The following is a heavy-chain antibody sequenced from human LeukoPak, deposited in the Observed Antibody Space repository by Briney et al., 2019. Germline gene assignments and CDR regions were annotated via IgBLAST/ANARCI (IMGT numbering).Heavy chain of an antibody. CDR1: GGSFSGYY. V-gene: IGHV4-34*01. CDR3: ARVYSSSWYLDY. CDR2: INHSGST. Sequence: PSETLSLTCAVYGGSFSGYYWSWIRQPPGKWLEWIGEINHSGSTNYDPSLKSRVTISVDTSKNQFSLKLSSVTAADTAVYYCARVYSSSWYLDYWGQGTLVTVSS. D-gene: IGHD6-13*01. J-gene: IGHJ4*02.